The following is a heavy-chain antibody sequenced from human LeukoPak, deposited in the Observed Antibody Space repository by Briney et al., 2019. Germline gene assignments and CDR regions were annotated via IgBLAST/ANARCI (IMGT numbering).Heavy chain of an antibody. CDR1: GFTLSSYG. J-gene: IGHJ4*02. CDR3: AKVRWEKSSTSFDYFDY. Sequence: GGSLRLSCAASGFTLSSYGMHWVRQAPGKGLERVPFIRYDGSNKYYADSVKGRFTISRDNSKNTLYLQMNSLRAEDTAVYYCAKVRWEKSSTSFDYFDYWGQGTLVTVSS. V-gene: IGHV3-30*02. CDR2: IRYDGSNK. D-gene: IGHD2-2*01.